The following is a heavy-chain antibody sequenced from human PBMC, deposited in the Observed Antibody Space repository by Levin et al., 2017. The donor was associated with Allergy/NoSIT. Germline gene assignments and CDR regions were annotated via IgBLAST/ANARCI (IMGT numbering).Heavy chain of an antibody. V-gene: IGHV3-49*04. D-gene: IGHD3-22*01. J-gene: IGHJ4*02. CDR3: TRVNYYEISGYYYNPFGAY. CDR2: IRSKAFGGTT. Sequence: PGGSLRLSCKASGFTFADFSMSWVRQAPGKGLEWVAFIRSKAFGGTTEYAASVRGRFIASRDDSKSITYLQMNSLKTEDTALYYCTRVNYYEISGYYYNPFGAYWGQGTLVTVSS. CDR1: GFTFADFS.